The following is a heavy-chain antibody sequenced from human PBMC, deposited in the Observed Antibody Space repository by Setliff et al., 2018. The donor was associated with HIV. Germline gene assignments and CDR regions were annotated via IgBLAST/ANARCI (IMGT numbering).Heavy chain of an antibody. Sequence: PSETLSLTCAVYGGSLSGYHWSWIRQSPGKGLEWIGEINHSGSTNYNPSLKSRVIISIDTSKKQFSLKLTSVTAADTAVYYCASRVYYYDSNNFLREEGFDPWGQGTLVTVSS. V-gene: IGHV4-34*01. CDR1: GGSLSGYH. D-gene: IGHD3-22*01. CDR2: INHSGST. J-gene: IGHJ5*02. CDR3: ASRVYYYDSNNFLREEGFDP.